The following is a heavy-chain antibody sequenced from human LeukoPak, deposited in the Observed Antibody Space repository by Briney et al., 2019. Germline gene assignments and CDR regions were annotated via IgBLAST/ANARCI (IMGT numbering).Heavy chain of an antibody. CDR3: ARAYSSSWYFNWFDP. CDR1: GGSISSSSYY. Sequence: SETLSLTCTVSGGSISSSSYYWGWIRQPPGKGLEWIGSIYYSGSTYYNPSLKSRVTISVDTSKNQFSLKLSSVTAADTAVYSCARAYSSSWYFNWFDPWGQGTLVTVSS. V-gene: IGHV4-39*01. J-gene: IGHJ5*02. CDR2: IYYSGST. D-gene: IGHD6-13*01.